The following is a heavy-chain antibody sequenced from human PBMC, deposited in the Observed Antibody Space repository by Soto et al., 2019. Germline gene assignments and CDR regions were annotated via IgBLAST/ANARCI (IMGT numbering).Heavy chain of an antibody. D-gene: IGHD3-10*01. CDR3: AKSGEWFREPTLIDY. CDR2: ISGSGGST. V-gene: IGHV3-23*01. J-gene: IGHJ4*02. Sequence: EVQLLESGGGLVQPGGSLRLACAASGFTFSSYAMSWVRQAPGKGLEWVSAISGSGGSTYYADSVKGRFTISRDNSKNTLYLQMNSLRAEDTAVYYCAKSGEWFREPTLIDYWGQGTLVTVSS. CDR1: GFTFSSYA.